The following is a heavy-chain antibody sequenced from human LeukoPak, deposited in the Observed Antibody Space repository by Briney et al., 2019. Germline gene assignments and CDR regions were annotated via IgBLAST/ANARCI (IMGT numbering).Heavy chain of an antibody. J-gene: IGHJ3*02. Sequence: GGSLRLSCAASGFTLSSYEMNWVRQAPGKGLEWVSYISSSGSTIYYADSVKGRFTISRDSAKNSLYLQMNTLRAEDTAVYYCARVVSNWGWLDASDIWGQGTMVTVSS. CDR2: ISSSGSTI. D-gene: IGHD7-27*01. V-gene: IGHV3-48*03. CDR3: ARVVSNWGWLDASDI. CDR1: GFTLSSYE.